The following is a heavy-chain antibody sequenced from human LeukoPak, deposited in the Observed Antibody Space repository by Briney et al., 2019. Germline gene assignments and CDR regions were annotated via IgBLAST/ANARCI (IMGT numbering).Heavy chain of an antibody. CDR1: GFTFSDYY. CDR3: AQEHVDSSGYYYVPNWFDP. D-gene: IGHD3-22*01. CDR2: IKQDGSAK. J-gene: IGHJ5*02. V-gene: IGHV3-7*01. Sequence: GGSLRLSCAASGFTFSDYYMSWVRQAPGKGLEWVANIKQDGSAKYYVDSVKDRFTISRDNAKNSLYLQMNSLRAEDTAVYYCAQEHVDSSGYYYVPNWFDPWGQGTLVIVSS.